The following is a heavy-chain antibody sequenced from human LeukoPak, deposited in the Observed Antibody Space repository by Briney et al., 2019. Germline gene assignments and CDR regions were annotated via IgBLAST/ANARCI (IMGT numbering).Heavy chain of an antibody. Sequence: SQTLSLTCAISGDSVSSQSAAWNWIRQSPSKGLEWLGRTYYRSKWYNDFALSVKSRIAINPDTSKNRFSLQLSSVTPEDTAVYYCVRDYYDTSGYYEDAFDIWGQGTMVTVSS. D-gene: IGHD3-22*01. CDR1: GDSVSSQSAA. CDR3: VRDYYDTSGYYEDAFDI. CDR2: TYYRSKWYN. J-gene: IGHJ3*02. V-gene: IGHV6-1*01.